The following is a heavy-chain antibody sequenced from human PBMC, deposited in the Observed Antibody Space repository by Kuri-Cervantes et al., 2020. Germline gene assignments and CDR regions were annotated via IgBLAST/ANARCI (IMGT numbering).Heavy chain of an antibody. CDR3: AKQFFRYSSGLNANFDY. D-gene: IGHD6-19*01. V-gene: IGHV3-74*01. CDR1: GFTFSSYW. CDR2: INTDGSST. Sequence: GESLKISCAASGFTFSSYWIHWVRQAPGKGLVWVSRINTDGSSTTYADSVKGRITISRDNAKNTLYLQMNSLRAEDTALYYCAKQFFRYSSGLNANFDYWGQGTLVTVSS. J-gene: IGHJ4*02.